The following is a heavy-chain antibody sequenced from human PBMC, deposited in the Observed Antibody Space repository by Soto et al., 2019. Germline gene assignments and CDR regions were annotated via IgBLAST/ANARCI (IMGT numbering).Heavy chain of an antibody. CDR1: GFSFVNYA. Sequence: WGSLRLSCAASGFSFVNYAMNWVRQAPGKGLEWASGLSGSGTSTYYADSVKGRFTISRDNSRDTLFLQMNSLTADGTAVYYCAKATTNGGWFNPFDSWGQGALVTVSS. J-gene: IGHJ4*02. CDR2: LSGSGTST. D-gene: IGHD6-19*01. V-gene: IGHV3-23*01. CDR3: AKATTNGGWFNPFDS.